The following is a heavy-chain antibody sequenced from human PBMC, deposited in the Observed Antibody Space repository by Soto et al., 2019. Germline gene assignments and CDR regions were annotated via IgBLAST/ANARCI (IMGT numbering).Heavy chain of an antibody. D-gene: IGHD6-19*01. CDR3: AKGGRQWLVTSDFNY. J-gene: IGHJ4*02. CDR2: VSHDGRNT. Sequence: GGSLRLSCAAPGVTFSDYAMHWVRQAPGKGLEWVAVVSHDGRNTHYADSVKGRFTISRDSSKNTVSLEMTSLRAEDTAVYYCAKGGRQWLVTSDFNYWGQGALVTVSS. V-gene: IGHV3-30*18. CDR1: GVTFSDYA.